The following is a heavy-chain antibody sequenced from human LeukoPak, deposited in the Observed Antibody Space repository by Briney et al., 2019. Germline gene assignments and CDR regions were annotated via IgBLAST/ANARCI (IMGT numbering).Heavy chain of an antibody. D-gene: IGHD3-10*01. Sequence: GGSLRLSCAASGFTFSSYGMHWVRPAPGKGLEWVAFIRYDGSNKYYADSVKGRFTISRDNSKNTLYLQMNSLRAEGTAVYYCAKDWYYGSGTNYWGQGTLVTVSS. CDR2: IRYDGSNK. J-gene: IGHJ4*02. CDR3: AKDWYYGSGTNY. CDR1: GFTFSSYG. V-gene: IGHV3-30*02.